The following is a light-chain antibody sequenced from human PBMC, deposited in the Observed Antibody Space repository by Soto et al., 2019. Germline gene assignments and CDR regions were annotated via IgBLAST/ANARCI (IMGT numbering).Light chain of an antibody. J-gene: IGKJ4*01. CDR1: QSVLYNTNNKNY. CDR3: QQYDATPHT. CDR2: WAS. Sequence: IVMTQSPDSLAVSPGERATINCKSSQSVLYNTNNKNYLAWYQQKPGQPPKLLIYWASTRKSGVPDRFSGSGSGTDFTLTISSLQAEDVAVYYCQQYDATPHTFGGGTKVEIK. V-gene: IGKV4-1*01.